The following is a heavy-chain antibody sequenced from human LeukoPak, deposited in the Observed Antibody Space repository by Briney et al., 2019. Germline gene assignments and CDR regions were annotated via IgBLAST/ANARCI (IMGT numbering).Heavy chain of an antibody. CDR1: GYTFTSYG. CDR3: ARDSVDGSGTYYSDSPDY. D-gene: IGHD3-10*01. J-gene: IGHJ4*02. Sequence: ASVNVSCNASGYTFTSYGISWVRQAPGQGLEWMAWISAYNGNTDYAQNLRGRVTMTTETYTSTAYMELRSLSSDDTAVYYCARDSVDGSGTYYSDSPDYWGQRTLVTVSS. V-gene: IGHV1-18*01. CDR2: ISAYNGNT.